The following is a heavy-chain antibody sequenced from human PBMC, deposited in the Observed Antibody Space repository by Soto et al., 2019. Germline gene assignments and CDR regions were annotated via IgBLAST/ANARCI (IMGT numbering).Heavy chain of an antibody. Sequence: EVQLLESGGGLVQPGRSLRLSCAASGFTFSSYAMSWVRQAPGKGLEWVSAISGSGGTTYYAASVKGRFTISRDNSKNTLFLQRNSLRAEDTAVYYCAKFFVETGGSSGWPWTFTYRGQGTLLTVTS. D-gene: IGHD6-25*01. CDR3: AKFFVETGGSSGWPWTFTY. CDR1: GFTFSSYA. V-gene: IGHV3-23*01. J-gene: IGHJ4*02. CDR2: ISGSGGTT.